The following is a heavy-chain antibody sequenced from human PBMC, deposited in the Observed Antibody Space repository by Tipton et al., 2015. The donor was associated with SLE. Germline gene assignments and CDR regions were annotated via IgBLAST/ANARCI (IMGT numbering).Heavy chain of an antibody. J-gene: IGHJ4*02. CDR2: ISSSSSYI. CDR1: GASISSGH. D-gene: IGHD3-9*01. CDR3: ARGNILTGYYPSFDY. V-gene: IGHV3-21*03. Sequence: LSLTCAVSGASISSGHWWNWVRQAPGKGLEWVSSISSSSSYIYYADSVKGRFTISRDNAKNSLYLQMNSLRAEDTAVYYCARGNILTGYYPSFDYWGQGTLVTVSS.